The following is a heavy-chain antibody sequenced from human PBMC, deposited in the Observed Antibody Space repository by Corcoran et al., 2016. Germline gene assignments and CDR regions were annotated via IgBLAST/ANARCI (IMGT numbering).Heavy chain of an antibody. J-gene: IGHJ4*02. V-gene: IGHV3-49*03. Sequence: EVQLVESGGGLVQPGRSLRLSCTASEFTFGDYGMGWFHQAPGKGLEWVAFVRSKSYGGATEYAASVRGRFSVSRDDSTSIAYLQMNSLKTDDTDLYYCARGRTEPGAKYYCDYWGQGTLVTVSS. CDR3: ARGRTEPGAKYYCDY. CDR2: VRSKSYGGAT. D-gene: IGHD1-26*01. CDR1: EFTFGDYG.